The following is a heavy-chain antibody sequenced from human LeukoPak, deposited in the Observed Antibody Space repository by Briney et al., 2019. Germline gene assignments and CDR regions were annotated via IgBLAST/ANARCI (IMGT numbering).Heavy chain of an antibody. CDR1: GGSISSSSYY. V-gene: IGHV4-39*01. D-gene: IGHD3-22*01. CDR3: ARQPIVVRYFDL. Sequence: SETLSLTCTVPGGSISSSSYYWGWIRQPPGKGLEWIGSIYYSGSTYYNPFLKSRVTISVDTSKNQFSLKLSSVTAADTAVYYCARQPIVVRYFDLWGRGTLVTVSS. CDR2: IYYSGST. J-gene: IGHJ2*01.